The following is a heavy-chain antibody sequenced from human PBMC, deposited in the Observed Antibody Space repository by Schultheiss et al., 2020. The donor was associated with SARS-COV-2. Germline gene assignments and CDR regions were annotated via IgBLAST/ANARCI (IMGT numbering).Heavy chain of an antibody. D-gene: IGHD6-13*01. J-gene: IGHJ4*02. CDR3: ARVVAAAGPIMLDY. CDR2: ISAYNGNT. CDR1: GYTFTSYG. V-gene: IGHV1-18*01. Sequence: ASVKVSCKASGYTFTSYGISWVRQAPGQGLEWMGWISAYNGNTNYAQKLQGRVTMTTDTSTSTAYMELRSLRSDDTAVYYCARVVAAAGPIMLDYWGQGTLVTVSS.